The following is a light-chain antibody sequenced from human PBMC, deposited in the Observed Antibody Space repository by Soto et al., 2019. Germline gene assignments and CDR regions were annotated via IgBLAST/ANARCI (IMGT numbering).Light chain of an antibody. V-gene: IGKV3-11*01. CDR2: DAS. CDR3: QQRSSWPLT. Sequence: EIVLTQSPATLSLSPGERATLSCRASQSLSSYLAWYQQKPGQAPRLLIYDASNRATGIPARFSGSGSGTDFTLTSSSLEPEDFALYYCQQRSSWPLTFGQGTKVEIK. CDR1: QSLSSY. J-gene: IGKJ1*01.